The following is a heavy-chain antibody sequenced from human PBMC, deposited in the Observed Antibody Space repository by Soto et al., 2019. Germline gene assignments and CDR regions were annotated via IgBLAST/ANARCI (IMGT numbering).Heavy chain of an antibody. V-gene: IGHV3-30*03. CDR1: GFIFSDYA. CDR2: IGKDGFDE. J-gene: IGHJ6*02. CDR3: ARSRDENSLGVYV. D-gene: IGHD2-8*01. Sequence: QAQLVESGGGVVQPGGSLRLSCSVSGFIFSDYAMHWVRQAPLEGLEWVAFIGKDGFDENYGDSLRGRFTVSRTNRENPLQLEIHRLSLDDSGVYFWARSRDENSLGVYVWGRGTTITVSS.